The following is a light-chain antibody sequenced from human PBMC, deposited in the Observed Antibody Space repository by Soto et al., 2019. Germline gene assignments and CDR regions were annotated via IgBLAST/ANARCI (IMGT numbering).Light chain of an antibody. CDR3: QQYYSTPYT. CDR2: WAS. J-gene: IGKJ2*01. V-gene: IGKV4-1*01. CDR1: QSVLYSSNNKNY. Sequence: DIVLIQSPDSLAVSLGGRATINCKSSQSVLYSSNNKNYLAWYQQKPGQPPKLLIYWASTRESGVPDRFSGSGSVTDFTLTISSLQAEDVAVYYYQQYYSTPYTFGQGTKLEIK.